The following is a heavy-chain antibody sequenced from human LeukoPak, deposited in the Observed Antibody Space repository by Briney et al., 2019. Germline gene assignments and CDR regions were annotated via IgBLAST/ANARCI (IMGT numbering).Heavy chain of an antibody. CDR2: ISSSSTYI. J-gene: IGHJ4*02. CDR3: AREGRSSGWYYFDY. D-gene: IGHD6-19*01. CDR1: GFTFSTYT. Sequence: GGSLRLSCAASGFTFSTYTMNWVRQVPGKGLEWVSSISSSSTYIYYAGSVQGRFTISRDNAKNSLYLQMNSLRAEDTAVYYCAREGRSSGWYYFDYWGQGTLATVSS. V-gene: IGHV3-21*01.